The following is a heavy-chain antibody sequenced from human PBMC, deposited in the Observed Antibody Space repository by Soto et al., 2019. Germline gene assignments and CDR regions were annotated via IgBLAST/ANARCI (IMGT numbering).Heavy chain of an antibody. CDR1: GFTFSSYA. CDR3: ARDRAGSGWYYFDY. Sequence: QVQLVESGGGVVQPGRSLRLSCAASGFTFSSYAMHWVRQAPGKGLEWVAVISCDGSNKYYADSVKGRFTISRDNSKNTLYLQMNSLRAEDTAVYYCARDRAGSGWYYFDYWGQGTLVTVSS. V-gene: IGHV3-30-3*01. CDR2: ISCDGSNK. J-gene: IGHJ4*02. D-gene: IGHD2-15*01.